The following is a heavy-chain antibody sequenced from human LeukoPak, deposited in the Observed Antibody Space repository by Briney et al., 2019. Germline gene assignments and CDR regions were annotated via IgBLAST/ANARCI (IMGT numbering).Heavy chain of an antibody. CDR1: GFTFDDYA. J-gene: IGHJ4*02. CDR3: AREKPLFNFSGYNYSPHFIDY. Sequence: GGSLRLSCAASGFTFDDYAMHWVRQVPGKGLEWVSGISWNGATIFYADSVKGRFTISRDNSKNTLYLQMNSLRSEDTAVYYCAREKPLFNFSGYNYSPHFIDYWGQGTLVTVSS. CDR2: ISWNGATI. V-gene: IGHV3-9*01. D-gene: IGHD5-24*01.